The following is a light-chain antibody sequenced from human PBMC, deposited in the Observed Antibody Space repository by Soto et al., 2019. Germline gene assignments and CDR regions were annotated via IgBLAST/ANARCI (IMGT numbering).Light chain of an antibody. CDR1: QGIGSW. J-gene: IGKJ3*01. Sequence: DIQMTQSPSSLSASVGDRVTITCRASQGIGSWLAWYQQKPGRAPKILIYAAASLQSGVPSRFSATFSGTDFTLTINSLQPGDVATYFCQQANSFPLTFGPGTKVDIK. CDR3: QQANSFPLT. V-gene: IGKV1-12*01. CDR2: AAA.